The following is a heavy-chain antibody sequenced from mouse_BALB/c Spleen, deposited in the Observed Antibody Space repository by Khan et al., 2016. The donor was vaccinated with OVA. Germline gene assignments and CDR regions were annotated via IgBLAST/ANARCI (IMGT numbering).Heavy chain of an antibody. V-gene: IGHV4-1*02. CDR3: AREDGDDGPRFAY. Sequence: EVKLLESGGGLVQPGGSLKVSCAASGFDFSRYWMSWVRQAPGKGLEWIGEINPDSSTINYTPSLKDKFIISRDNAKNMLYLQMSKVRSEDTDLYYCAREDGDDGPRFAYWGQGTLVTVSA. J-gene: IGHJ3*01. CDR2: INPDSSTI. D-gene: IGHD2-2*01. CDR1: GFDFSRYW.